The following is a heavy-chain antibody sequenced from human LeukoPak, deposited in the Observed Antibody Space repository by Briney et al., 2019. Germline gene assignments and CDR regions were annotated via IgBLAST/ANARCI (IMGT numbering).Heavy chain of an antibody. J-gene: IGHJ5*02. D-gene: IGHD2-2*01. CDR3: ARGYCSSTSCSPPWFDP. Sequence: GGSLRLSCAASGFTFSSYAMHWVRQAPGKGLEWVAVISYDGSNKYYADSVKGRLTISRDNSKNTLYLQMNSLRAEDTAVYYCARGYCSSTSCSPPWFDPWGQGTLVTVSS. CDR2: ISYDGSNK. CDR1: GFTFSSYA. V-gene: IGHV3-30*01.